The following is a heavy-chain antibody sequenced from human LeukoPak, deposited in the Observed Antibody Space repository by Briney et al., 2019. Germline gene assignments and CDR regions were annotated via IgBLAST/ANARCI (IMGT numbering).Heavy chain of an antibody. Sequence: PGGSLRLSCAASGFIVSSNYMSWVRQAPGKGLEWVSLIYSSGSTYYTASVKGRFTISRDHSKNTLYLQMHSLRAEDAALYYCARGLESCSSGSCFKDWGQGTLVTVSS. V-gene: IGHV3-53*01. CDR3: ARGLESCSSGSCFKD. J-gene: IGHJ4*02. D-gene: IGHD2-15*01. CDR1: GFIVSSNY. CDR2: IYSSGST.